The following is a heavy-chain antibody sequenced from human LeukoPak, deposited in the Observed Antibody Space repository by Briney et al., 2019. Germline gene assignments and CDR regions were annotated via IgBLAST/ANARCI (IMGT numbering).Heavy chain of an antibody. CDR1: GFNFNTYG. J-gene: IGHJ4*02. CDR2: ITSDGGTS. Sequence: GGSLRLSCAASGFNFNTYGMHWVRQAPGKGLEYVSLITSDGGTSYYANSVKGRFTIYRDNSKNTLYLQMNSLRAEDTAVYYCAKSAGSGSYTVTAPFDYWGQGTLVTVSS. D-gene: IGHD3-10*01. V-gene: IGHV3-64*01. CDR3: AKSAGSGSYTVTAPFDY.